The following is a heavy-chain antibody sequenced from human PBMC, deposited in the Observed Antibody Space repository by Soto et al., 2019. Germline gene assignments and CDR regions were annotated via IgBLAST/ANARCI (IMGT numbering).Heavy chain of an antibody. D-gene: IGHD2-15*01. CDR1: GFTFRNYN. J-gene: IGHJ4*02. CDR2: ISGASGTI. Sequence: PGGSLRLSCAASGFTFRNYNMNWVRQGPGKGLEWLSYISGASGTIYYADSMQGRFTISRDNAKNSLYLQMNSLRAEDTAMYYCARDRSVVVIPATPDYWGLGTLVAVSS. V-gene: IGHV3-48*01. CDR3: ARDRSVVVIPATPDY.